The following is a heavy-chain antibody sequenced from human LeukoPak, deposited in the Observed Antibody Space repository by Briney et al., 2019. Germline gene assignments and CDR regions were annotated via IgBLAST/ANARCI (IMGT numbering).Heavy chain of an antibody. J-gene: IGHJ4*02. Sequence: GASVKVSCKASGYTFTSYAMHWVRQAPGQRLEWMGWINAGNGNTKYSQKFQGRVTITRDTSASTAYMELSSLRSEDTAVYYCARGTDSSSWYWDHHYDYWGQGTLVTVSS. CDR1: GYTFTSYA. CDR3: ARGTDSSSWYWDHHYDY. CDR2: INAGNGNT. V-gene: IGHV1-3*01. D-gene: IGHD6-13*01.